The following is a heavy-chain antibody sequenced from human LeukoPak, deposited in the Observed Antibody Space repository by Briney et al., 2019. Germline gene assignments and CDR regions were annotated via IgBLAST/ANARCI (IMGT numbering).Heavy chain of an antibody. CDR2: ITGSDDST. V-gene: IGHV3-23*01. J-gene: IGHJ6*03. CDR3: AKGPYYYYMDV. Sequence: GGSLRLSCAASGFTFSSYGMNWVRQAPGKGLEWVSAITGSDDSTYYADSVKGRFTISRDHSKNTLYLQMNSLRAEDTAVYYCAKGPYYYYMDVWGKGTTVTISS. CDR1: GFTFSSYG.